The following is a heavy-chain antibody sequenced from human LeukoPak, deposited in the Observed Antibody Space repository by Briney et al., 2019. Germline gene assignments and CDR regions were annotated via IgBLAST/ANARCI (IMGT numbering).Heavy chain of an antibody. Sequence: ASVKVSCKASGYTFTGYYMHWVRQAPGQGLEWMEWINPNSGATNYAQKFHDRVTMTRDTSSSTAYMELSRLRSDDTAVYYCARVLDIVVVPAAPFDYWGQGTLVTVSS. CDR1: GYTFTGYY. D-gene: IGHD2-2*03. J-gene: IGHJ4*02. V-gene: IGHV1-2*02. CDR3: ARVLDIVVVPAAPFDY. CDR2: INPNSGAT.